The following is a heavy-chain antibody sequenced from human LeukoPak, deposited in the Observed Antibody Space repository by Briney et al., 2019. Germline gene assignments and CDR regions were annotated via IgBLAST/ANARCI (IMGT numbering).Heavy chain of an antibody. CDR2: IGTAGDT. D-gene: IGHD1-1*01. J-gene: IGHJ3*02. CDR3: ARGYTGYAFDI. CDR1: GFTFSSYD. Sequence: GGSLRLSCAASGFTFSSYDMHWVRQATGKGLEWVSAIGTAGDTYYPGSVKGRFTISRGNAKNSLYLQMNSLRAGDTAVYYCARGYTGYAFDIWGQGTMVTVSS. V-gene: IGHV3-13*01.